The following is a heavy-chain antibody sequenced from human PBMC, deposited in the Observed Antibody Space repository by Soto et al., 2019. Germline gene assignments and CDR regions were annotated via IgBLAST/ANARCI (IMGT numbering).Heavy chain of an antibody. CDR3: AKDPSNDGDYGAYFDY. D-gene: IGHD4-17*01. CDR1: GFTFSSYA. Sequence: PGGSLRLSCAASGFTFSSYAMSWVRQAPGKGLEWVSAISGSGGSTYYADSVKGRFTISRDNSKNTLYLQMNSLRAEDTAVYYCAKDPSNDGDYGAYFDYWGQGTLVTVSS. CDR2: ISGSGGST. J-gene: IGHJ4*02. V-gene: IGHV3-23*01.